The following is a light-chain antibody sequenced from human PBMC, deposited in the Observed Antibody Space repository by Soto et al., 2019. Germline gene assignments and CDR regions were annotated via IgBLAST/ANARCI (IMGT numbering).Light chain of an antibody. CDR3: QEYNGRSS. CDR2: RTS. J-gene: IGKJ1*01. CDR1: QNVAGD. Sequence: RVTTQSPATLSVSPGERATLSCRASQNVAGDLAWYQQKPGQAPRLLIYRTSTRATGIPARFSGSGSGTEFTLTICSLQSEDFAVYYGQEYNGRSSFGQGTKVEIK. V-gene: IGKV3-15*01.